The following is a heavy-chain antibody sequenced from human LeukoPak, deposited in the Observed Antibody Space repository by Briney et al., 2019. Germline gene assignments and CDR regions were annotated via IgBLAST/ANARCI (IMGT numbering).Heavy chain of an antibody. V-gene: IGHV3-23*01. Sequence: PGGTLRLSCAASGFTFSSYGMSWVRQAPGKGLEWVSAISGSGGSTYYADSVKGRFTISRDNSKNSLYLQMNSLRTEDTALYYCAKDYRDCSGGSCYPYFDYWGQGTLVTVSP. CDR2: ISGSGGST. CDR3: AKDYRDCSGGSCYPYFDY. CDR1: GFTFSSYG. J-gene: IGHJ4*02. D-gene: IGHD2-15*01.